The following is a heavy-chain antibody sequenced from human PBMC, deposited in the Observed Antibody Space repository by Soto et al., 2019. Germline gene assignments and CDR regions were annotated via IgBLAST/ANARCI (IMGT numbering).Heavy chain of an antibody. CDR3: AKDQRGYSYGYGDY. V-gene: IGHV3-30*18. CDR2: ISYDGSNK. Sequence: QVQLVESGGGVVQPGRSLRLSCAASGFTFSSYGMHWVRQAPGKGLEWVAVISYDGSNKYYADSVKGRFTISRDNSKNTLYLQMNSLRAEDTAVYYGAKDQRGYSYGYGDYWGQGTLVTVSS. D-gene: IGHD5-18*01. CDR1: GFTFSSYG. J-gene: IGHJ4*02.